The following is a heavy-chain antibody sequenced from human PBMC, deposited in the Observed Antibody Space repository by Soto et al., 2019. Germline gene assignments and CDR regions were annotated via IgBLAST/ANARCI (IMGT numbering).Heavy chain of an antibody. CDR2: IVPMFGTT. V-gene: IGHV1-69*01. Sequence: QVQLVQSGPELKKPGSSVKVSCKAPGDTFNSYGISWVRQAPGQGLEWMGGIVPMFGTTNLALKFEDRVKITADELTTTVYMEIRGLTSEDTAVYYCERALADVHLWDAFDVWGHGTRVTVSS. CDR3: ERALADVHLWDAFDV. CDR1: GDTFNSYG. J-gene: IGHJ3*01. D-gene: IGHD6-13*01.